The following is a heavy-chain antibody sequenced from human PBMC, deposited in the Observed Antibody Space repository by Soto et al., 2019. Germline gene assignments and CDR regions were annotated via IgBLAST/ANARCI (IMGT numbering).Heavy chain of an antibody. V-gene: IGHV4-59*08. Sequence: SETLSLTCVVSGGSIRYYYWSWIRQPPGKGLEWIGYIYYTGTTKYNPSLKSRVTISVDSSKNQFSLKLDSVTAADTAVYYCARLGGYYQAFDSWGQGTLVTVSS. CDR1: GGSIRYYY. D-gene: IGHD3-22*01. J-gene: IGHJ4*02. CDR2: IYYTGTT. CDR3: ARLGGYYQAFDS.